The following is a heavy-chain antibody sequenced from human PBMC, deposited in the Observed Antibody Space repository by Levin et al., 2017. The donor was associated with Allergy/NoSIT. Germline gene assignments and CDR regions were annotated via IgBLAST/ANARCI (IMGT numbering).Heavy chain of an antibody. CDR2: VSVSGDIT. D-gene: IGHD6-13*01. CDR1: GFTFSSYA. Sequence: AGGSLRLSCAGSGFTFSSYAMNWVRQAPGKGLEWVSVVSVSGDITHYADSVKGRFTISRDNSKNTLYLQMNSLRAEDTAVYYCTKAGQAQYLTGMAASWGQGTLVTVSS. V-gene: IGHV3-23*01. J-gene: IGHJ5*02. CDR3: TKAGQAQYLTGMAAS.